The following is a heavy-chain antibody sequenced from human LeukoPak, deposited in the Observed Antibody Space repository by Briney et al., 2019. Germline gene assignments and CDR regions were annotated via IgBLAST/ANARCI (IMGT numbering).Heavy chain of an antibody. Sequence: SETLSLTCTVSGGSISSYYWSWIRQPPGKGLEWIGYIYYSGSTNYNPSLKSRVTISVDTSKNQFSLKRSSVTAADTAVYYCARDGDGGFVFDYWGQGTLVTVSS. J-gene: IGHJ4*02. D-gene: IGHD3-16*01. CDR1: GGSISSYY. CDR3: ARDGDGGFVFDY. CDR2: IYYSGST. V-gene: IGHV4-59*01.